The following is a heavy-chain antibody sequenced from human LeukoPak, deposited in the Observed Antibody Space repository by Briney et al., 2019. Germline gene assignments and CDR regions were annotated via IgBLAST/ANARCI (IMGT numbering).Heavy chain of an antibody. CDR3: AKLPQGGGDHYYIEV. V-gene: IGHV3-23*01. J-gene: IGHJ6*03. Sequence: GGSLRLSCAASGFTFSTYGMSWVRQAPGKGLEWVSAISGNGYYTYYAGPVKGRFTISRDNSKNTLFLQMNSLRAEDTAVYFCAKLPQGGGDHYYIEVWGKGTTVTVSS. D-gene: IGHD2-21*02. CDR2: ISGNGYYT. CDR1: GFTFSTYG.